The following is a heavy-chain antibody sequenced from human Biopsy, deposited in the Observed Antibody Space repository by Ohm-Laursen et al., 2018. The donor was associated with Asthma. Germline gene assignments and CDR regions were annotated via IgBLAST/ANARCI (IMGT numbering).Heavy chain of an antibody. J-gene: IGHJ4*02. D-gene: IGHD3-3*01. Sequence: SLRLSCAAPGFVFSQCGMHWVRQGPGKGLEWVALISSNGYNKYYADSVKGRFTISRDNSKNTLYLQMNSLRPDDTAVYYCARDVMEWYLPAFDFWGQGTLVTVSS. V-gene: IGHV3-30*03. CDR3: ARDVMEWYLPAFDF. CDR1: GFVFSQCG. CDR2: ISSNGYNK.